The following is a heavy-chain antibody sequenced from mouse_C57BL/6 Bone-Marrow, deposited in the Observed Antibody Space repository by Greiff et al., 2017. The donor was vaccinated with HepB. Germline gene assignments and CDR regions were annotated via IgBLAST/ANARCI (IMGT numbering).Heavy chain of an antibody. CDR2: ISSGSSTI. CDR1: GFTFSDYG. Sequence: EVHLVESGGGLVKPGGSLKLSCAASGFTFSDYGMHWVRQAPEKGLEWVAYISSGSSTIYYADTVKGRFTISRDNAKNTLFLQMTSLRSEDTAMYYCARMENWYFDVWGTGTTVTVSS. J-gene: IGHJ1*03. V-gene: IGHV5-17*01. CDR3: ARMENWYFDV.